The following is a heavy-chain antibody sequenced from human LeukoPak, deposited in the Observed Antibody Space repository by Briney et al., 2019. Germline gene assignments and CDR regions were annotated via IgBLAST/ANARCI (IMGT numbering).Heavy chain of an antibody. CDR2: ISSSGTTI. D-gene: IGHD3-10*01. CDR1: GFTFSTCE. Sequence: GGSLRLSCAASGFTFSTCEMNWVRQAPGKGLEWVSYISSSGTTIYYADSVKGRFTISRDNAKNSLYLQMNSLRAEDTAVYYCARESGFRGDAFDIWGQGTMVTVSS. CDR3: ARESGFRGDAFDI. J-gene: IGHJ3*02. V-gene: IGHV3-48*03.